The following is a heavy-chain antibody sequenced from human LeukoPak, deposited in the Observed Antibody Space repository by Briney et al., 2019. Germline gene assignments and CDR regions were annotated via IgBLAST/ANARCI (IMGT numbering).Heavy chain of an antibody. V-gene: IGHV4-59*01. Sequence: SETLSLTCSVSGGSISSYYWMWIRQPPGKLLEWIGYIYYSGNTDYNPSLKSRVAISVDTSKSHFSLKLSSVTAADTAVYYCARARDFDSSCYSYFDSWGQGTLVIVSS. CDR2: IYYSGNT. J-gene: IGHJ4*02. CDR3: ARARDFDSSCYSYFDS. D-gene: IGHD3-22*01. CDR1: GGSISSYY.